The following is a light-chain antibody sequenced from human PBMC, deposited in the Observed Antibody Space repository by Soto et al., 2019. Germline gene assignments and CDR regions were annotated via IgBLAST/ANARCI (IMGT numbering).Light chain of an antibody. Sequence: QSVLTQPASVSGSPGQSITISCTGSSSDVGTYNLVSWYQQHPGEAPKLMIYEVTKRPSGVSNRFSGSKSGNTASLTISGLQAEDEADYYCCSYAGSSYVFGTVTKVTVL. CDR3: CSYAGSSYV. CDR1: SSDVGTYNL. CDR2: EVT. J-gene: IGLJ1*01. V-gene: IGLV2-23*02.